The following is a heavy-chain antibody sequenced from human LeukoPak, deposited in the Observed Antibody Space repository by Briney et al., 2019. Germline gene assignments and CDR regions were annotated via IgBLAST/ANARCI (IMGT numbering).Heavy chain of an antibody. CDR2: ISGSGGTT. V-gene: IGHV3-23*01. J-gene: IGHJ2*01. CDR3: ARGGVGCFDL. D-gene: IGHD2-8*02. CDR1: GLTFSRYA. Sequence: GGSLRLSCADSGLTFSRYAMTWARQAPGEGLEWVSAISGSGGTTYYADSVKGRFTISRDNAKNTVDLQMNGLRAEDSAVYYCARGGVGCFDLWGRGTVVTVSS.